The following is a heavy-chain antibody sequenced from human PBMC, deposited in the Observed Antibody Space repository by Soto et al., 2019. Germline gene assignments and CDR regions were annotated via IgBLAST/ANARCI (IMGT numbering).Heavy chain of an antibody. CDR3: ARDSFVDIVATIGGMDV. V-gene: IGHV3-30-3*01. CDR1: GFTFSSYA. CDR2: ISYDGSNK. J-gene: IGHJ6*02. D-gene: IGHD5-12*01. Sequence: GGSLRLSCAASGFTFSSYAMHWVRQAPGKGLEWVAVISYDGSNKYYADSVKGRFTISRDNSKNTLYLQMNSLRAEDTAVYYCARDSFVDIVATIGGMDVWGQGTTVTVSS.